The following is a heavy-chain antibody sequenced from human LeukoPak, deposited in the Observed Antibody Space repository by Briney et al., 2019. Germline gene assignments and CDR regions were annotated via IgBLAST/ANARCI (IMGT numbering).Heavy chain of an antibody. V-gene: IGHV3-53*01. CDR3: ARDHIAAADREDY. CDR2: IYSGGST. Sequence: GGSLRLSCAASGFTVSSNYMSWVRQAPGKGLEWVSVIYSGGSTYYADSVKGRFTISRDNSKNTLYLQMNSLRAEDTAVYYCARDHIAAADREDYWGQGTLVTVSS. CDR1: GFTVSSNY. J-gene: IGHJ4*02. D-gene: IGHD6-13*01.